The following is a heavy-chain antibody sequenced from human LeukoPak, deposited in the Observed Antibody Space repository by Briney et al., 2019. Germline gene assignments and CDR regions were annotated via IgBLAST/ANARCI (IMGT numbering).Heavy chain of an antibody. V-gene: IGHV4-39*07. D-gene: IGHD6-13*01. CDR1: GGSISSSSYY. Sequence: SETLSLTCTVSGGSISSSSYYWGWIRQPPGKGLEWIGSIHYSGSTYYNPSLKSRVTISVDTSKNQFSLKLSSVTAADTAVYYCARGAGLRNWFDPWGQGTLVTVSS. CDR3: ARGAGLRNWFDP. CDR2: IHYSGST. J-gene: IGHJ5*02.